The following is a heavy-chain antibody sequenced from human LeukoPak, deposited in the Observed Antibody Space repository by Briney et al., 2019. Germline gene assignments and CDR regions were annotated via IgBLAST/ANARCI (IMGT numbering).Heavy chain of an antibody. D-gene: IGHD2-15*01. J-gene: IGHJ4*02. CDR3: TTFPGAVAPEGNY. CDR1: GFTFSGAA. CDR2: FRTKPNNYAT. V-gene: IGHV3-73*01. Sequence: GGSLKLSCAASGFTFSGAAIHWVRQASGKGLEGFGRFRTKPNNYATAYAASVQGRFTISRDDSKNTAYLQMSSLRTEDTALYYCTTFPGAVAPEGNYWGQGTLVSVSS.